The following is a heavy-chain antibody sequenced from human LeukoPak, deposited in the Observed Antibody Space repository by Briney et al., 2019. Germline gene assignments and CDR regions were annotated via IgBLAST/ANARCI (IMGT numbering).Heavy chain of an antibody. CDR2: INPNSGGT. V-gene: IGHV1-2*02. CDR1: GYTFTGYY. Sequence: ASVKVSCKASGYTFTGYYMHWVRQSPGQGLEGMGWINPNSGGTNYAQKFQGRVTMTRDTSISTAYMELSRLRSDDTAVYYCARDIWPNYYFDYWGQGTLVTVPS. J-gene: IGHJ4*02. CDR3: ARDIWPNYYFDY.